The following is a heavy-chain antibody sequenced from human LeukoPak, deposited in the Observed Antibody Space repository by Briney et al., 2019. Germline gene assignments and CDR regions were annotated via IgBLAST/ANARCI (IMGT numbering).Heavy chain of an antibody. V-gene: IGHV5-51*03. J-gene: IGHJ6*03. CDR2: IYPGDSDT. D-gene: IGHD3-22*01. Sequence: KPGESLKISCKGSGYSFTNYWIGWVRQMPGKGLEWMGVIYPGDSDTRYSPSFQGQVTISADKSISTAYLQWSSLQASDTAMYYCARRPMGGYYDSSGYGDYYYMDVWGKGTTVTVSS. CDR1: GYSFTNYW. CDR3: ARRPMGGYYDSSGYGDYYYMDV.